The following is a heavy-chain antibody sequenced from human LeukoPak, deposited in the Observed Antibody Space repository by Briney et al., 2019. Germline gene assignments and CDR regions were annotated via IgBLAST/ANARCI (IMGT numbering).Heavy chain of an antibody. V-gene: IGHV3-30*18. Sequence: PGGSLRLTCAASGFTFSSYGTHWVRQAPGKGLEWVAVISYDGSNKYYADSVKGRFTISRDNSKNTLYLQMNSLRAEDTAVYYCAKDPYSGSYYYYGMDVWGQGTTVTVSS. J-gene: IGHJ6*02. CDR2: ISYDGSNK. CDR1: GFTFSSYG. CDR3: AKDPYSGSYYYYGMDV. D-gene: IGHD1-26*01.